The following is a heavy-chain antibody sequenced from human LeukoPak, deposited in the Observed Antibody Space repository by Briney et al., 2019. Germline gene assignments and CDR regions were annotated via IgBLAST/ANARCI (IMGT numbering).Heavy chain of an antibody. J-gene: IGHJ5*02. Sequence: GASVKVSCKASGGTFSSYAISWVRQAPGQGLVWMGRIIAIFGTANYAQKFQGRVTITADKSTSTAYMELSSLRSEDTAVYYCARAFYYILTGYYPNWFDPWGQGTLVTVSS. CDR1: GGTFSSYA. CDR2: IIAIFGTA. CDR3: ARAFYYILTGYYPNWFDP. D-gene: IGHD3-9*01. V-gene: IGHV1-69*06.